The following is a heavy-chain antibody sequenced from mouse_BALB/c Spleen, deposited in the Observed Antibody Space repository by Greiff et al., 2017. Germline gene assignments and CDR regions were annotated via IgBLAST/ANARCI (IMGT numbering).Heavy chain of an antibody. D-gene: IGHD3-2*01. Sequence: VQLQQSGPGLVQPSQSLSITCTVSGFSLTSYGVHWVRQSPGKGLEWLGVIWSGGSTDYNAAFISRLSISKDNSKSQVFFKMNSLQANDTAIYYCASRQLGLEDYAMDYWGQGTSVTVSS. CDR2: IWSGGST. CDR1: GFSLTSYG. CDR3: ASRQLGLEDYAMDY. J-gene: IGHJ4*01. V-gene: IGHV2-2*02.